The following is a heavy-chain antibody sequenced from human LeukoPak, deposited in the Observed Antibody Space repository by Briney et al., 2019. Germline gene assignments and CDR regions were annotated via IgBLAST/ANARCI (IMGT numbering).Heavy chain of an antibody. CDR1: GYTFTGYY. J-gene: IGHJ4*02. D-gene: IGHD3-3*01. V-gene: IGHV1-2*02. CDR3: ARGITIFGVVILDY. Sequence: WASVKVSCKASGYTFTGYYMHWVRQAPGQGLEWMGWFNPDSGGTNYAQKFQGRVTMTTDTSTSTAYMELRSLRSDDTAVYYCARGITIFGVVILDYWGQGTLVTVSS. CDR2: FNPDSGGT.